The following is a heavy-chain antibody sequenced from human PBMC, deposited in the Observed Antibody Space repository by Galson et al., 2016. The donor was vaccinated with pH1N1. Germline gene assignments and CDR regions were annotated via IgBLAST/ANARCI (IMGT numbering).Heavy chain of an antibody. CDR3: ARNGGDYGGAGQYKYFNT. D-gene: IGHD4-23*01. CDR2: IYHIGGT. CDR1: GGSISSRNW. J-gene: IGHJ5*02. Sequence: SGGSISSRNWWSWVRQPPEQGLEWIGEIYHIGGTNYNPPLKSRVTISLDKSKNHFSLNLASATAADTAVYYCARNGGDYGGAGQYKYFNTWGQGTLVTVSS. V-gene: IGHV4-4*02.